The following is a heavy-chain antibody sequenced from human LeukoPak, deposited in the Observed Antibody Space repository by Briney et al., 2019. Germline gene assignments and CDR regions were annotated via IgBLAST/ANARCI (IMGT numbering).Heavy chain of an antibody. CDR1: GGSFSGYY. J-gene: IGHJ6*03. CDR2: INHSGST. Sequence: TSETLSLTCAVYGGSFSGYYWSWIRQPPGKGLEWIGEINHSGSTNYNPSLKSRVTISVDTSKNQFSLKLSSVTAADTAVYYCARGQWRSKGWYYGSGSYYNWPDYYYYYMDVWGKGTTVTVSS. D-gene: IGHD3-10*01. V-gene: IGHV4-34*01. CDR3: ARGQWRSKGWYYGSGSYYNWPDYYYYYMDV.